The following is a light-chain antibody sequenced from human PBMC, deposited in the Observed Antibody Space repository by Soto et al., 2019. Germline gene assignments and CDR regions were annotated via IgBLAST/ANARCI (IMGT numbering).Light chain of an antibody. Sequence: EIVLTQSPGTLSLSPGERATLSCRASQSVGSSYLAWYQQKPGQAPRLLIYGASSRATGIPDRFSGSGSGTDFTLTISRLEPEDFAVYYCQQYDTSRPVTFGQGTRLEIK. CDR3: QQYDTSRPVT. V-gene: IGKV3-20*01. J-gene: IGKJ5*01. CDR2: GAS. CDR1: QSVGSSY.